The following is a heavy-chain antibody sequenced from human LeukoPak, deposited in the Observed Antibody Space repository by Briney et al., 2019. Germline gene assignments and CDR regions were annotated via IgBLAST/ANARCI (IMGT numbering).Heavy chain of an antibody. V-gene: IGHV3-74*01. Sequence: AGGSLRLSCAASGFTFSSYWMYWVRQAPGKGLVWVSRINSAGNSAFYADSVKGRFTISRDNAKNSLYLQVSSLRAEDTAVYYCARAYFYDIIGGEGMDVWGQGTTVTVSS. J-gene: IGHJ6*02. CDR1: GFTFSSYW. CDR2: INSAGNSA. D-gene: IGHD3-22*01. CDR3: ARAYFYDIIGGEGMDV.